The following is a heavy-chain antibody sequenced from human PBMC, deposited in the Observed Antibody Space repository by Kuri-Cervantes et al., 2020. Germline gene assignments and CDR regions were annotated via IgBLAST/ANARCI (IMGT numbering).Heavy chain of an antibody. CDR2: FDPEDGET. V-gene: IGHV1-24*01. CDR1: GYTLTELS. J-gene: IGHJ4*02. CDR3: ATDPLYSGYDFVY. D-gene: IGHD5-12*01. Sequence: ASVKVSCKVSGYTLTELSMHWVRQAPGKGLEWMGGFDPEDGETIYAQKFQGRVTMTEDTSTDTAYMELSSLRSEDTAVYYCATDPLYSGYDFVYWGPGNLGTVSS.